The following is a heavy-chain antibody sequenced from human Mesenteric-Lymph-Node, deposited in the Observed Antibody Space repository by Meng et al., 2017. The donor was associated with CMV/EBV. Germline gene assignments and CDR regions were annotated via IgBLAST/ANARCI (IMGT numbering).Heavy chain of an antibody. V-gene: IGHV1-69*08. Sequence: SVKVSCKASGGTFSSFTLSWVRQAPGQGLEWMGAIVPILDATNYAQRFRGRVTITADKSTNTAYMELSSLRSEDTAVYYCARDFPSVHYQVQFPFDPWGQGTLVTVSS. CDR3: ARDFPSVHYQVQFPFDP. CDR1: GGTFSSFT. D-gene: IGHD2-21*01. CDR2: IVPILDAT. J-gene: IGHJ5*02.